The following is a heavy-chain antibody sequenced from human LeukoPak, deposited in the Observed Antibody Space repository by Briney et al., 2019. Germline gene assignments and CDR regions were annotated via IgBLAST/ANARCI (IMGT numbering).Heavy chain of an antibody. J-gene: IGHJ4*02. V-gene: IGHV3-21*04. CDR3: AKVTWESRPPDCNS. Sequence: PGGSLRLSCAASGFTFSSYSMNWVRQAPGKGLEWVSSISSSSYIYYADSVKGRFTISRDNFKNIVYLEMNSLRAEDTATYYCAKVTWESRPPDCNSWGPGTLVTVSS. CDR2: ISSSSYI. D-gene: IGHD6-6*01. CDR1: GFTFSSYS.